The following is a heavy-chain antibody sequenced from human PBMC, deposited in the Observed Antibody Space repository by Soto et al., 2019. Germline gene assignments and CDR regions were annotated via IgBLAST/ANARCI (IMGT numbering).Heavy chain of an antibody. D-gene: IGHD3-10*01. Sequence: QVQLQESGPGLVKPSGTLSLTCAVSGGSISSSNWWSWVRQPPGKGLEWIGEIYHSGSTNYNPSLKRRGTKSVDKSKNQVSLELSSGTAADTAVYYVVRGVLWFGKLFPYWYFALWGRGTLVTVSS. CDR2: IYHSGST. CDR3: VRGVLWFGKLFPYWYFAL. CDR1: GGSISSSNW. V-gene: IGHV4-4*02. J-gene: IGHJ2*01.